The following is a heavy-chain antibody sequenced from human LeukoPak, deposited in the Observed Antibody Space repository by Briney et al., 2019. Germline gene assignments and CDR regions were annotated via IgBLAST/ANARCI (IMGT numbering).Heavy chain of an antibody. J-gene: IGHJ4*02. CDR2: ISGSGGST. CDR3: AHIRGSYYYDSSGYYDY. CDR1: GFTFSSYS. D-gene: IGHD3-22*01. Sequence: GESLRLSCAASGFTFSSYSMSWVRQAPGKGLEWVSAISGSGGSTYYADSVKGRFTISRDNSKNTLYLQMNSLRVEDTAVYYCAHIRGSYYYDSSGYYDYWGQGTLVTVSS. V-gene: IGHV3-23*01.